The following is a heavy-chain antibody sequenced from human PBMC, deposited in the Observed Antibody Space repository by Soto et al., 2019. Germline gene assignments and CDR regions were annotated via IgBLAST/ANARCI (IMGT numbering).Heavy chain of an antibody. J-gene: IGHJ6*02. Sequence: GESLKISCKGSGYSFTSYWIGWVRQMPGKGLEWMGIIYPGDSDTRYSPSFQGQVTISADKSISTAYLQWSSLKASDTAMYYCARIGLTPYPRANYYYYGMDVWGQGTTVTVSS. CDR1: GYSFTSYW. CDR3: ARIGLTPYPRANYYYYGMDV. V-gene: IGHV5-51*01. D-gene: IGHD2-15*01. CDR2: IYPGDSDT.